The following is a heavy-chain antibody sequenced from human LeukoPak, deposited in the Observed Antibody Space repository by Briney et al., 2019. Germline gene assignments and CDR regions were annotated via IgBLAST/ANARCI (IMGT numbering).Heavy chain of an antibody. J-gene: IGHJ4*02. CDR1: GFTFSSYW. CDR2: IKQDGSEK. V-gene: IGHV3-7*01. D-gene: IGHD3-10*01. CDR3: ARDGLGFGPMGYFDY. Sequence: GGSLRLSCAASGFTFSSYWMSWVRQAPGKGLEWVANIKQDGSEKYYVDSVKGRFTISRDNAKNSLYLQMNSLRAEDTAVYYCARDGLGFGPMGYFDYWGQGTLVTVSS.